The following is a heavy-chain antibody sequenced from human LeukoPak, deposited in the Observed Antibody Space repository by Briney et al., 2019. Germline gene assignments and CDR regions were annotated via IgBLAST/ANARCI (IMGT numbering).Heavy chain of an antibody. CDR3: ARGRGTGTGGNWFDP. CDR2: INHSGST. J-gene: IGHJ5*02. Sequence: SETLSLTCAVYGGSFSGYYWSWIRQPPGKGLEWIGEINHSGSTKYNPSLKSRVTISVDTSKNQFSLKLSSVTAADTAVYYCARGRGTGTGGNWFDPWGQGTLVTVSS. CDR1: GGSFSGYY. D-gene: IGHD1-1*01. V-gene: IGHV4-34*01.